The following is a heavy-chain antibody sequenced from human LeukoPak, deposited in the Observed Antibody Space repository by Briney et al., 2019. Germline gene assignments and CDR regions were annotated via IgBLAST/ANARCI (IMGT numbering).Heavy chain of an antibody. J-gene: IGHJ4*03. D-gene: IGHD1-26*01. Sequence: GGSLRVSCAPSGFSFNTYGMHWVRQAPGKGLEWVAIIWYDGSNEYYADSVKGRFTISRDNSKNTLSLQMNSLRAEDTAVYYCAKGGGRCSGTIPDSWGHRTLVTVSS. CDR1: GFSFNTYG. CDR2: IWYDGSNE. CDR3: AKGGGRCSGTIPDS. V-gene: IGHV3-33*06.